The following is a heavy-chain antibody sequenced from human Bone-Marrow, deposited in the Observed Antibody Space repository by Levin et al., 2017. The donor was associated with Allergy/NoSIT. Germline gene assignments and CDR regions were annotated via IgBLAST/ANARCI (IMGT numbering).Heavy chain of an antibody. V-gene: IGHV4-30-2*01. CDR2: IYHSGST. Sequence: SQTLSLPCAVSGDSIRSDVYSWHWVRQPPGKGLEWIGYIYHSGSTYSNPSLKNRVTISLDRSKNQFSLNLSSMTAADTAVYYCARGYYYGSGSDAFDIWGQGTMVTVSS. CDR1: GDSIRSDVYS. CDR3: ARGYYYGSGSDAFDI. J-gene: IGHJ3*02. D-gene: IGHD3-10*01.